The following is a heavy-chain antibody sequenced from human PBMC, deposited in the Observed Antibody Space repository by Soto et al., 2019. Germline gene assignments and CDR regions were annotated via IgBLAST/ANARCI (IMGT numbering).Heavy chain of an antibody. CDR2: IYYSGST. CDR3: ARHTPAISISDH. J-gene: IGHJ4*02. V-gene: IGHV4-39*01. CDR1: GGSISSSSYY. D-gene: IGHD2-15*01. Sequence: QLQLQESGPGLVKPSETLSLTCTVSGGSISSSSYYWGWIRQPPGKGLEWIGSIYYSGSTYYNPSLKSRVTISVDTSKNQFSLTLSPVTAADTAVYYCARHTPAISISDHWGQGTLVTVSS.